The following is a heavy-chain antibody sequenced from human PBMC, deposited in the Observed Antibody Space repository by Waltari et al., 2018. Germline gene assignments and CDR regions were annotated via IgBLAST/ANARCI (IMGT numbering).Heavy chain of an antibody. V-gene: IGHV1-69*01. D-gene: IGHD4-17*01. CDR3: ARGAPYGCNSEAFR. CDR2: IIPIRGTA. Sequence: QVQLVQSGAEVKKPGSSVKVSCKSSGGTFSSYAISWVRQAPGQGLEWMGGIIPIRGTANYAQKFQGRVTITADESKSTDYMEMSSLRSEDTAVYYCARGAPYGCNSEAFRWGQGTLVTVSS. J-gene: IGHJ4*02. CDR1: GGTFSSYA.